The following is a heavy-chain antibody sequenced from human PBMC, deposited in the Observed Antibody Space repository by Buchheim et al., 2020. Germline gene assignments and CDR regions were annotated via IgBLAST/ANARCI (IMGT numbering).Heavy chain of an antibody. D-gene: IGHD2-15*01. J-gene: IGHJ6*02. CDR1: GGSISSSNW. V-gene: IGHV4-4*02. CDR3: ASVGYCSGGSCPEDYYYYYGMDV. CDR2: IYHSGST. Sequence: QVQLQESGPGLVKPSGTLSLTCAVSGGSISSSNWWSWVRQPPGKGPEWIGEIYHSGSTNYNPSLKSRATISVDKSKNQFSPKLSSVTAADTAVYYCASVGYCSGGSCPEDYYYYYGMDVWGQGTT.